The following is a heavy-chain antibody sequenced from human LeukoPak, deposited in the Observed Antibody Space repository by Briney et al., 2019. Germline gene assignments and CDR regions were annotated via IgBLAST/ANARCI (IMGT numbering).Heavy chain of an antibody. CDR2: ISAYNGNT. V-gene: IGHV1-18*04. J-gene: IGHJ5*02. CDR3: ARGLSGSYYGVLWREENWFDP. Sequence: GASVKVSCKASGYTFTSYYMHWVRQAPGQGLEWMGWISAYNGNTNYAQKLQGRVTMTTDTSTSTAYMELRSLRSDDTAVYYCARGLSGSYYGVLWREENWFDPWGQGTLVTVSS. D-gene: IGHD1-26*01. CDR1: GYTFTSYY.